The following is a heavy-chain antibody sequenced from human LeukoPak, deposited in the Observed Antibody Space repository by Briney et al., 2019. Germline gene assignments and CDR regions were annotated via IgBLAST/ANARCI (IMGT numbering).Heavy chain of an antibody. CDR2: ITASGGST. V-gene: IGHV3-23*01. CDR3: AKLVLFSGTTGDLNY. D-gene: IGHD1-1*01. CDR1: GFSFRSYA. Sequence: GGSLRLSCAASGFSFRSYAMSWVRQAPGKGLEWVSTITASGGSTYYADSVKGLFTISRDNSKNTLFLQINSRRAEDTAVYYCAKLVLFSGTTGDLNYWGQGTLVTVSS. J-gene: IGHJ4*02.